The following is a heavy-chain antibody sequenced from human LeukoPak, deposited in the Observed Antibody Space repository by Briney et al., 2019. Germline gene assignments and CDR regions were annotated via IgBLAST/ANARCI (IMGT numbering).Heavy chain of an antibody. J-gene: IGHJ4*02. D-gene: IGHD6-13*01. CDR2: ISYDGSNK. V-gene: IGHV3-30*18. CDR1: GFTFSSYG. Sequence: GRSLRLSCAASGFTFSSYGMHWVRQAPGKGLEWVAVISYDGSNKYYADSVKGRFTISRDNSKNTLYLQMNSLRAEDTAVYYCAKDRGSSSPADYWGQGTLVTVSS. CDR3: AKDRGSSSPADY.